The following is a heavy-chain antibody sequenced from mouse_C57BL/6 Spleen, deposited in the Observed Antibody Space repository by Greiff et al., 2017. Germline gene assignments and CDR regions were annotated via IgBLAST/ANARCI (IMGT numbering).Heavy chain of an antibody. D-gene: IGHD1-1*01. J-gene: IGHJ3*01. CDR2: IWGVGST. CDR1: GFSLTSYG. V-gene: IGHV2-6*01. Sequence: VKVVESGPGLVAPSQSLSITCTVSGFSLTSYGVDWVRQSPGKGLEWLGVIWGVGSTNYNSALKSRLSISKDNSKSQVFLKMNSLQTDDTAMYYCASGGGSSSWFAYWGQGTLVTVSA. CDR3: ASGGGSSSWFAY.